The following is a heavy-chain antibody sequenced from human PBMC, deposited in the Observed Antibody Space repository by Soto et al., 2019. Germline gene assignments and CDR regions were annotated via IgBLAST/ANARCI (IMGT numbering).Heavy chain of an antibody. CDR1: GGPMISYY. CDR3: ARRIVATETFEY. V-gene: IGHV4-59*08. CDR2: IYYAGRT. Sequence: QVRLQESGPGLVKPSDTMSLTCTVSGGPMISYYWSLIRQPPGRGLEWIGFIYYAGRTKYNPSLTSRVTISVDSSKNQLSLTVTSVTAADTAVYYCARRIVATETFEYWGQGTLITVSS. D-gene: IGHD5-12*01. J-gene: IGHJ4*02.